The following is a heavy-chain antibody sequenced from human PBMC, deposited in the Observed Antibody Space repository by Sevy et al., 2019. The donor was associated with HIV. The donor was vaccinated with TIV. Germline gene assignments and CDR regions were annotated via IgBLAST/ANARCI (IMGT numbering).Heavy chain of an antibody. V-gene: IGHV3-21*01. J-gene: IGHJ4*02. CDR1: GFTFNNYG. CDR3: ARDLAYGGNPGPFDY. CDR2: ISTTNKYI. Sequence: GGSLRLSRAASGFTFNNYGMNWVRQAPGKGLEWVSSISTTNKYIQYTDSVKGRFTISRDNAKNSLYLQMNSLRAEDTAVYYCARDLAYGGNPGPFDYWGQGTLVTVSS. D-gene: IGHD4-17*01.